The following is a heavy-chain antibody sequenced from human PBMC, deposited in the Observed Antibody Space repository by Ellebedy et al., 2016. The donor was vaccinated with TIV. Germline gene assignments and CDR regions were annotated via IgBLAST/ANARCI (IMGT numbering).Heavy chain of an antibody. J-gene: IGHJ4*02. Sequence: GESLKISCAASGFTFSSYGMHWVRQAPGKGLEWVAVISYDGSNKYYADSVKGRFTISRDNSKNTLYLQMNSLRAEDTAVYYCAKAGIRGSSWYLYFDYWGQGTLVTVSS. CDR3: AKAGIRGSSWYLYFDY. V-gene: IGHV3-30*18. D-gene: IGHD6-13*01. CDR1: GFTFSSYG. CDR2: ISYDGSNK.